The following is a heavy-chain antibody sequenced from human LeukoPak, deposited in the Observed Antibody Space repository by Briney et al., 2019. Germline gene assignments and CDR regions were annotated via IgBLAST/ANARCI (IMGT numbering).Heavy chain of an antibody. CDR3: SRPVTDAYSYSY. CDR2: ISGDGNTT. D-gene: IGHD5-18*01. J-gene: IGHJ4*02. CDR1: GFTFSDYY. Sequence: PGGSLRLSCVASGFTFSDYYMSWIRQAPGRGLEWGSYISGDGNTTYYADSVRSGVTLSTENTQKSLFLPPGSLRAEDTGVYCCSRPVTDAYSYSYWGQGTLVTVS. V-gene: IGHV3-11*01.